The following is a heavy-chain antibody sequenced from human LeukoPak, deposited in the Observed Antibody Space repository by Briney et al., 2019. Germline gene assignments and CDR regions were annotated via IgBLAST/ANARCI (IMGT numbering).Heavy chain of an antibody. J-gene: IGHJ6*02. V-gene: IGHV3-11*01. D-gene: IGHD3-9*01. CDR1: GFTFSDYY. CDR3: ARGDILTGLGFMGTGYYYYGMDV. CDR2: ISSSGSTI. Sequence: PGGSLRLSCAASGFTFSDYYMSWIRQAPGKGLEWVSYISSSGSTIYYADSVKGRFTISRDNAKNSLYLQMNSLRAEDTAVYYCARGDILTGLGFMGTGYYYYGMDVWGQGTTVTVS.